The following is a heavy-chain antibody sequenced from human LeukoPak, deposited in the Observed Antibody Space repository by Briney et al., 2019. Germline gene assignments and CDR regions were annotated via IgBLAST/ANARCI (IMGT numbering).Heavy chain of an antibody. CDR3: ANPGIYLWFGDSRLGADV. J-gene: IGHJ6*02. Sequence: SVKVSCKASGGTFSSYAISWVRQAPGQGLEWMGRIIPILGIANYAQKFQGRVTITADKSTSTAYMELSSLRSEDTAVYYCANPGIYLWFGDSRLGADVWGQGTTVIVSS. CDR1: GGTFSSYA. V-gene: IGHV1-69*04. CDR2: IIPILGIA. D-gene: IGHD3-10*01.